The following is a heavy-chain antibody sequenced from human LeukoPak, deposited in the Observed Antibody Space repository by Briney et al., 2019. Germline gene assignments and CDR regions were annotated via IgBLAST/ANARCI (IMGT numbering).Heavy chain of an antibody. CDR2: IYYSGST. Sequence: PSETLSLTCTVSGYSISSSYYWGWIRQPPGKGLEWIGSIYYSGSTYYNPSLKSRVTISVDTSKNQFSLKLSSVTAADTAVYYCAKAVGRISWSFDYWGQGALVTVSS. V-gene: IGHV4-38-2*02. J-gene: IGHJ4*02. D-gene: IGHD2-15*01. CDR3: AKAVGRISWSFDY. CDR1: GYSISSSYY.